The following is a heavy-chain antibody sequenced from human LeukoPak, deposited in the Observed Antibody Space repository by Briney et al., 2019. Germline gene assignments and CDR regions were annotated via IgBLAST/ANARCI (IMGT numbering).Heavy chain of an antibody. Sequence: SETLSLTCTVSGGSISSSSYYWGWIRQPPGKGLEWIGSIYYSGSTYYNPSLKSRVTISVDASKNQFSLKLGSVTAADTAVYYCYIYDYVWGSYRRHFDYWGQGTLVTVSS. V-gene: IGHV4-39*01. J-gene: IGHJ4*02. CDR2: IYYSGST. D-gene: IGHD3-16*02. CDR1: GGSISSSSYY. CDR3: YIYDYVWGSYRRHFDY.